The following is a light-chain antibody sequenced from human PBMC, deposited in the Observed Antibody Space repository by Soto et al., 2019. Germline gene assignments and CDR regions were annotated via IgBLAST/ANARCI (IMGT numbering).Light chain of an antibody. CDR2: AAS. CDR3: QQYAESPIT. CDR1: QTVKKNY. Sequence: EIVLTQSPGTLSLSPVEGTTLSCTASQTVKKNYLAWYQQRPDQAPRLLIYAASSRATGIPDRFSGSGSGTDFTLTISRLETEDLAVFYCQQYAESPITFGQGTRLEIK. V-gene: IGKV3-20*01. J-gene: IGKJ5*01.